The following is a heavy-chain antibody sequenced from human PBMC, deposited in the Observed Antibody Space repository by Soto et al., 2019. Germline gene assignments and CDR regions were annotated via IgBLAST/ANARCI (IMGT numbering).Heavy chain of an antibody. CDR3: ARPRYDSSGTPFDH. D-gene: IGHD3-22*01. Sequence: TGGSLRLSCAASGFTFSSYWMHWVRQAPGKGLVWVSRINSDGSSTSYADSVKGRFIISRDNAKNTLYLQMNSLRAEDTAVYYCARPRYDSSGTPFDHWGQGTLVTSPQ. J-gene: IGHJ4*02. V-gene: IGHV3-74*01. CDR1: GFTFSSYW. CDR2: INSDGSST.